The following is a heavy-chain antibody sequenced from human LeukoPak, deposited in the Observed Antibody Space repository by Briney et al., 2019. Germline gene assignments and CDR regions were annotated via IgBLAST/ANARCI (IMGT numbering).Heavy chain of an antibody. D-gene: IGHD5-24*01. V-gene: IGHV4-34*01. J-gene: IGHJ4*02. CDR3: ARGTRWLHSY. CDR2: INHSGST. CDR1: GGSFSGYY. Sequence: SETLSLTCAVYGGSFSGYYWSWIRQPPGKGLEWIGEINHSGSTNYNPSLKSRVTISVDTSKNQFSLKLSSVTAADTAVYYCARGTRWLHSYWGQGTLVTVSS.